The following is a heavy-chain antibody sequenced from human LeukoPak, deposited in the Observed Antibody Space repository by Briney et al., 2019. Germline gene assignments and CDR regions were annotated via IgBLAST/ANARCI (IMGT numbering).Heavy chain of an antibody. V-gene: IGHV1-2*02. CDR1: GYTFTGNY. CDR3: ACIRNAGF. J-gene: IGHJ4*02. Sequence: ASVKVSCKAPGYTFTGNYMHWVRQAPGQGLEWMGWINPNSGGTNYAQKFQGRVTMTRDTSICTAYMELSRLRSDDTAVYYCACIRNAGFWGQGTLVTVSS. CDR2: INPNSGGT.